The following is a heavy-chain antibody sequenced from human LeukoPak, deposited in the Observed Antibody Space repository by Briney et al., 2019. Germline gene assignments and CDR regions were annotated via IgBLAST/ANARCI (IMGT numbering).Heavy chain of an antibody. CDR1: GFPFSEHY. D-gene: IGHD3-16*01. CDR3: AKGSPPGD. CDR2: ISTNSCYR. J-gene: IGHJ4*02. V-gene: IGHV3-11*05. Sequence: PGVSLRLSCAASGFPFSEHYMIWIRRAPGTGLEWISYISTNSCYRKYADSVRGRFAISRDNAKNSLYLQMDTLRTDDTAVYYCAKGSPPGDWGQGTQVTVSS.